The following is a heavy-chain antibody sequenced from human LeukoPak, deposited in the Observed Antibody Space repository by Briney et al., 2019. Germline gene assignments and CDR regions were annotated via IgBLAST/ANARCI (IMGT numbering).Heavy chain of an antibody. CDR1: GYTFTSYV. CDR3: ARVTLADSIDY. J-gene: IGHJ4*02. Sequence: GASVKVSCKASGYTFTSYVINWVRQATGQGLEWMGWMNPNSGNTGYAQKFQGRVTITRNTSISTAYMELSSLRSEDTTVYYCARVTLADSIDYWGQGTLVTVSS. CDR2: MNPNSGNT. V-gene: IGHV1-8*03. D-gene: IGHD3-3*02.